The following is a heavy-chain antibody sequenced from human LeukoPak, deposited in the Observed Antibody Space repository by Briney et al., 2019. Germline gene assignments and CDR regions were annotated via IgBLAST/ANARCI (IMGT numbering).Heavy chain of an antibody. Sequence: GGSLRLSCAASGFIFSNYWMGWVRQAPGKGLEWVANIKQDGSEIYYVDSVKGRFTISRDNSRNTVYLQINSLRAEDTAVYYCGKTTVGYSSGQKPAWPVDYWGQGTLVTVSS. V-gene: IGHV3-7*03. CDR1: GFIFSNYW. D-gene: IGHD5-18*01. CDR2: IKQDGSEI. CDR3: GKTTVGYSSGQKPAWPVDY. J-gene: IGHJ4*02.